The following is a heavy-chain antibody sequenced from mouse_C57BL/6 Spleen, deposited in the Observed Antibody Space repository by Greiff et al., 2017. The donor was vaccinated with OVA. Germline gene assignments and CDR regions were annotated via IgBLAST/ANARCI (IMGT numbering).Heavy chain of an antibody. CDR1: GYTFTSYW. CDR3: ARRSTTVVATDY. J-gene: IGHJ2*01. CDR2: IDPSDSYT. D-gene: IGHD1-1*01. V-gene: IGHV1-50*01. Sequence: QVQLQQPGAELVKPGASVKLSCKASGYTFTSYWMQWVKQRPGQGLEWIGEIDPSDSYTNYNQKFKGKATLTVDTSSSTAYMQLSSLTSEDSAVYDCARRSTTVVATDYWGQGTTLTVSS.